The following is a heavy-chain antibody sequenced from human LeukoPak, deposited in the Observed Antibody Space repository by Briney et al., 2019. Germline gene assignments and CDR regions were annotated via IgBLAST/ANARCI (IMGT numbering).Heavy chain of an antibody. D-gene: IGHD6-13*01. Sequence: SETLSLTCTVSGGSISSGSYYWSWIRQPAGKGLEWIGRIYTSGSTNYNPSLKSRVTISVDTSKNQFSLKLSSVTAADTAVYYCARDGLFYSSPFDYWGQGTLVTVSS. CDR3: ARDGLFYSSPFDY. CDR2: IYTSGST. J-gene: IGHJ4*02. CDR1: GGSISSGSYY. V-gene: IGHV4-61*02.